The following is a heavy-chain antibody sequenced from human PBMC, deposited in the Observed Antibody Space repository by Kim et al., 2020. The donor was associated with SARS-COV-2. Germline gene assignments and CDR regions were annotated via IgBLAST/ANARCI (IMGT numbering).Heavy chain of an antibody. CDR3: ARGGGDLWSGTYDY. CDR1: GFTVSSNY. V-gene: IGHV3-66*01. Sequence: GGSLRLSCAASGFTVSSNYMSWVRQAPGKGLEWFAVIYSGGSTYYADSVKGRFTISRDNSKNTLYLQMNSLRAEDTAVYYCARGGGDLWSGTYDYWGQGTLVTVSS. CDR2: IYSGGST. J-gene: IGHJ4*02. D-gene: IGHD3-3*01.